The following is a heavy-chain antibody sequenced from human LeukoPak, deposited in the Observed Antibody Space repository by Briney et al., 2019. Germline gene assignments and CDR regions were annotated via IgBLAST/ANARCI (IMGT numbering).Heavy chain of an antibody. CDR2: ISYDGSNK. V-gene: IGHV3-30*03. D-gene: IGHD3-22*01. Sequence: PGGSLRLPCAASGFTFSSYGMHWVRQAPGKGLEWVAVISYDGSNKYYADSVKGRFTISRDNSKNTLFLQMSSLRAEDTAMYYCASPLLEDSSGYRRDYWGQGTLVTVSS. CDR3: ASPLLEDSSGYRRDY. J-gene: IGHJ4*02. CDR1: GFTFSSYG.